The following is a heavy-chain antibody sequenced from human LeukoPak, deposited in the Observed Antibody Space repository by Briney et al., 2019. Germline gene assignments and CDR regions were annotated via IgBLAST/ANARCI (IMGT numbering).Heavy chain of an antibody. Sequence: GGSLRLSCAASGFTFNNFGMQWVRQAPGKGLEWVANIKGDGSDNHYVDSVRGRFTISRDNAKNSLYLQMNSLRAEDTAVYYCARDLGYYRADYWGQGTLVTVSS. J-gene: IGHJ4*02. V-gene: IGHV3-7*01. CDR3: ARDLGYYRADY. CDR1: GFTFNNFG. CDR2: IKGDGSDN. D-gene: IGHD1-26*01.